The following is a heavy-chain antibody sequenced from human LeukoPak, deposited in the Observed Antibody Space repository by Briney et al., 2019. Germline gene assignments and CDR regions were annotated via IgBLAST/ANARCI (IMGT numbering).Heavy chain of an antibody. CDR3: ARHHAEILVPND. D-gene: IGHD1-1*01. CDR1: GGYIISRSHY. J-gene: IGHJ4*02. V-gene: IGHV4-39*01. Sequence: SETLSLTCTVSGGYIISRSHYWGWIRQPPGKGLEWIESVYYSGNTYYNPSLKTRATISIDTPTSKNQFSLTLSSVTAADTAVYYCARHHAEILVPNDWGQGTLVTVSS. CDR2: VYYSGNT.